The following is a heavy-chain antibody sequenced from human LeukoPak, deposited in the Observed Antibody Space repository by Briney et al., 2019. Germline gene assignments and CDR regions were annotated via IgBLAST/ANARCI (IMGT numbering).Heavy chain of an antibody. Sequence: VASVKVSCKASGYTFTGYYMHWVRQAPGQGLEWMGWINPNSGGTNYAQKFQGRVTMTRDTSTSTAYMELSRLRSDDTAVYYCARAPANYDYVWGSYREYYFDYWGQGTLVTVSS. D-gene: IGHD3-16*02. V-gene: IGHV1-2*02. CDR3: ARAPANYDYVWGSYREYYFDY. CDR2: INPNSGGT. J-gene: IGHJ4*02. CDR1: GYTFTGYY.